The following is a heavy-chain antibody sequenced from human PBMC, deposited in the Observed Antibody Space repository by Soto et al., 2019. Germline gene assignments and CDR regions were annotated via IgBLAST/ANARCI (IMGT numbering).Heavy chain of an antibody. CDR3: TTFYGSNY. Sequence: EVQLVESGGGLVKPGESLRLSCAASGFSVNDAWMNWVRQAPGEGLEWVGRIQSKTDGGTTDYAASMRGRFTISRHDSQNTLFLQTNSLETEDTGVYYCTTFYGSNYWGQGTLVTVSS. J-gene: IGHJ4*02. V-gene: IGHV3-15*07. CDR1: GFSVNDAW. CDR2: IQSKTDGGTT. D-gene: IGHD4-17*01.